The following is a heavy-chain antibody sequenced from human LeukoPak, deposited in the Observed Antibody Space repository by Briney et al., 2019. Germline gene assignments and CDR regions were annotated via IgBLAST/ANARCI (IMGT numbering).Heavy chain of an antibody. CDR2: INHSGST. D-gene: IGHD2-21*02. CDR1: GGSFSGYY. CDR3: ARGPPGLTHLPAYCGGDCYGGDY. J-gene: IGHJ4*02. Sequence: SETLSLTCAVYGGSFSGYYWSWIRQPPGKGLEWTGEINHSGSTNYNPSLKSRVTISVDTSKNQFSLKLSSVTAADTAVYYCARGPPGLTHLPAYCGGDCYGGDYWGQGTLVTVSS. V-gene: IGHV4-34*01.